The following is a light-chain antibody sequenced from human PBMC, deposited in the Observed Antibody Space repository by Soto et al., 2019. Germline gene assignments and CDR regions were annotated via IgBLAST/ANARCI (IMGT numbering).Light chain of an antibody. CDR2: SNI. CDR3: AAWGGSLKGWV. Sequence: QSVLTQPPSASGTPGQRVTISCSGSSSDIGANTANWFRQVPGSAPKLLIYSNIHRPSGVPDRFSGSKSGTSASLAISGLQFEDEADYYCAAWGGSLKGWVFGGGTKVTVL. CDR1: SSDIGANT. V-gene: IGLV1-44*01. J-gene: IGLJ3*02.